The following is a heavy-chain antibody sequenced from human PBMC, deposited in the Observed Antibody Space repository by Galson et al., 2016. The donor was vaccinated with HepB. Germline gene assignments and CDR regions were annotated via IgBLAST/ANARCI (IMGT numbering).Heavy chain of an antibody. CDR1: GYIFNKYG. J-gene: IGHJ4*02. V-gene: IGHV1-18*01. Sequence: CKASGYIFNKYGFAWVRQAPGQRPEWMGWINTYNGDTKYAPNLQDRLTITAATPTSTVYMELRSLRYDDTAMYFCARDWEGIGTPGNFFDFWGPGTLVTVSS. CDR2: INTYNGDT. D-gene: IGHD1-26*01. CDR3: ARDWEGIGTPGNFFDF.